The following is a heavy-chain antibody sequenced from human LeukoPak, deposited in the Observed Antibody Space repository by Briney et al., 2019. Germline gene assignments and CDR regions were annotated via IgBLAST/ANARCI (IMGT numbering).Heavy chain of an antibody. D-gene: IGHD6-13*01. J-gene: IGHJ6*02. V-gene: IGHV5-51*01. Sequence: GESLKISCKGSGYSFTSYWIGWVRQMPGKGLEWMGIIYPGDSDTTYSPSFQGQVTISADKSISTAYLQWSSLKASDTAMYYCARPRSIAAAGPLGDYGMDVWGQGTTVTVSS. CDR2: IYPGDSDT. CDR1: GYSFTSYW. CDR3: ARPRSIAAAGPLGDYGMDV.